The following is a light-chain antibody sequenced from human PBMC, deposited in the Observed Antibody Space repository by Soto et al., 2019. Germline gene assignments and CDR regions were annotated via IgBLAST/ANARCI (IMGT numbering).Light chain of an antibody. CDR2: AAS. J-gene: IGKJ1*01. Sequence: NIQMTQSPSAMSASVGDRVTISCRARQGISNYLAWFQQKPGTVPKHLIYAASSLQSGVPSRFSGSGSATEFTLTISSLQPEDFATYYRQQYNSWTFGQGTKVDIK. CDR3: QQYNSWT. V-gene: IGKV1D-17*01. CDR1: QGISNY.